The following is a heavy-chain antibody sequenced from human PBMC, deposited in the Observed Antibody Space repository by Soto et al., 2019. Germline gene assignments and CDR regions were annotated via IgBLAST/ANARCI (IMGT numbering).Heavy chain of an antibody. Sequence: QVPLVQSGAEERKPGASVKVSCKASGYIFSDYAFHWVRQAPGQRPEWVGWINAGNGNTKYLQKLKGRVTITRDTSASTAYMELSCLRSEDTAVYYCAKAGYDTSPFIDYWGQGTLVTVSS. D-gene: IGHD3-22*01. CDR2: INAGNGNT. CDR1: GYIFSDYA. V-gene: IGHV1-3*05. J-gene: IGHJ4*02. CDR3: AKAGYDTSPFIDY.